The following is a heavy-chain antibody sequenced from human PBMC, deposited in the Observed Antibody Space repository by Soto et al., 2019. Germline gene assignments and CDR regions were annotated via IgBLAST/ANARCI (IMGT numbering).Heavy chain of an antibody. J-gene: IGHJ4*02. D-gene: IGHD3-22*01. CDR1: GGSISSGGYS. CDR3: ARVGDYYDSSGPHFDY. Sequence: QLQLQESGSGLVKPSQTLSLTCAVSGGSISSGGYSWSWIRQPPGKGLEWIGYIYHSGSTYYNPSLKSGVTISVDMSKNQFSLKLSSVTDADTAVYYCARVGDYYDSSGPHFDYWGQGTLVTVSS. CDR2: IYHSGST. V-gene: IGHV4-30-2*01.